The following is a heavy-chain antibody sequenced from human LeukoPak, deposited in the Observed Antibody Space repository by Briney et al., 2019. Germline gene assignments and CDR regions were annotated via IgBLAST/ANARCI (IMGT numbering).Heavy chain of an antibody. CDR1: GFTFSSYS. Sequence: KSGGSLRLSCAASGFTFSSYSMNWVRQAPGKGLEWVSSISSSSSYIYYADSVKGRFTISRDNAKNSLYLQMNSLRAEDTAVYYCARDRGDYHAFDIWGQGTMVTVSS. J-gene: IGHJ3*02. CDR3: ARDRGDYHAFDI. V-gene: IGHV3-21*01. CDR2: ISSSSSYI. D-gene: IGHD4/OR15-4a*01.